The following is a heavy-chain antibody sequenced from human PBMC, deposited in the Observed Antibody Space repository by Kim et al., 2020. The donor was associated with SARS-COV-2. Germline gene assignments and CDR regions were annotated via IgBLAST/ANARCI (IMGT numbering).Heavy chain of an antibody. CDR2: ISSSSSYI. V-gene: IGHV3-21*01. CDR1: GFTFSSYS. J-gene: IGHJ4*02. D-gene: IGHD3-9*01. CDR3: ARGTQYYDILTGLYTY. Sequence: GGSLRLSCAASGFTFSSYSMNWVRQAPGKGLEWVSSISSSSSYIYYADSVKGRFTISRDNAKNSLYLQMNSLRAEDTAVYYCARGTQYYDILTGLYTYWGQGTLVTVSS.